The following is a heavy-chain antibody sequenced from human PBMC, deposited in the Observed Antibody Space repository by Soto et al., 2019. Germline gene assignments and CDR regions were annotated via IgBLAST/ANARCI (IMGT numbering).Heavy chain of an antibody. Sequence: GESLKISFKGSGYSFTSYWIGWVRQMPGKGLEWMGIIYPGDSDTRYSPSFQGQVTISADKSISTAYLQWSSLKASDTAMYYCARPARSGAGTSYVYYALDVWGQGTPVTVTS. V-gene: IGHV5-51*01. CDR1: GYSFTSYW. CDR2: IYPGDSDT. CDR3: ARPARSGAGTSYVYYALDV. D-gene: IGHD3-10*01. J-gene: IGHJ6*02.